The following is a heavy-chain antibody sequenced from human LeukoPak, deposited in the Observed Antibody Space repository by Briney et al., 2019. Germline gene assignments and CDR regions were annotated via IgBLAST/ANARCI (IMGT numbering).Heavy chain of an antibody. V-gene: IGHV4-59*08. Sequence: SETLSLTCTVSGGSISSYYWSWIRQPPGKGLEWIGYIYYSGSTNYNPSLKSRVTISVDTSKNQFSLKLSSVTAADTAVYYCARLNWNYANYYYGMDVWGQGTTVTVSS. D-gene: IGHD1-7*01. J-gene: IGHJ6*02. CDR3: ARLNWNYANYYYGMDV. CDR2: IYYSGST. CDR1: GGSISSYY.